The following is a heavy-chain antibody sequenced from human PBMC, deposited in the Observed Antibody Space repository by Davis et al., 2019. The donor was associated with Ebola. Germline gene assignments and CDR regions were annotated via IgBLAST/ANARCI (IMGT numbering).Heavy chain of an antibody. J-gene: IGHJ5*02. CDR1: GFTFSDYY. V-gene: IGHV3-11*04. CDR2: ISSSGTII. Sequence: GESLKISCAASGFTFSDYYMNWIRQAPGKGLEWVSYISSSGTIIQYADSVKGRFAISRDNAKNLMYLQMNSLRGEDTAVYYCAKDSGWQMFPWGQGTLVTVSS. D-gene: IGHD6-19*01. CDR3: AKDSGWQMFP.